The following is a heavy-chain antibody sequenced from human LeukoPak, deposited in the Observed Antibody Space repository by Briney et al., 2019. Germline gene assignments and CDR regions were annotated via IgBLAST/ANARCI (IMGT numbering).Heavy chain of an antibody. V-gene: IGHV1-2*02. J-gene: IGHJ4*02. CDR3: ARVGDGGGSYNPNFDY. CDR1: GYTFTGYY. Sequence: ASVKVSCKASGYTFTGYYMHWVRQAPGQGLEWMGWINPNSGGTNYAQKFQGRVTMTRDTSISTAYMEPSRLRSDDTAVYYCARVGDGGGSYNPNFDYWGQGTLVTVSS. D-gene: IGHD1-26*01. CDR2: INPNSGGT.